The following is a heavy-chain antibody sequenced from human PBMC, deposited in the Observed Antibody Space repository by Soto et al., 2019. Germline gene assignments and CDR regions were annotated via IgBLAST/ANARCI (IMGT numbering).Heavy chain of an antibody. CDR1: GGSVSSGSFY. D-gene: IGHD6-13*01. J-gene: IGHJ5*02. CDR3: AAGYSNSLXDP. CDR2: VYYIGRT. V-gene: IGHV4-61*01. Sequence: QVQLQESGPGLVKPSETLSLTCTVSGGSVSSGSFYWSWIRQPPGMGLEWIGFVYYIGRTNYKPSLKSRVAISVDTSKNQFSLKLSSVXXXXXXVYYCAAGYSNSLXDPWGQG.